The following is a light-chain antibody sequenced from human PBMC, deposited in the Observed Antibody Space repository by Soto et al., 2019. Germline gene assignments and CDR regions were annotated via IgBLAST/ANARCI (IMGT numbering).Light chain of an antibody. J-gene: IGKJ1*01. Sequence: EIVLTQCPATLSFSRGQRSTRSCMASQSVSDYLAWYQQKPGQAPRLLIYDASHRATGIPGRFSGSGSGTDFTLTIRSLEPQDFAVYLCQQRSNWPRTFGQGRKVDFK. CDR2: DAS. CDR3: QQRSNWPRT. CDR1: QSVSDY. V-gene: IGKV3-11*01.